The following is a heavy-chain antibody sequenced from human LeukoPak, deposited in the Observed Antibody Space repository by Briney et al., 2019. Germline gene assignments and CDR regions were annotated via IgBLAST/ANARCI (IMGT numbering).Heavy chain of an antibody. V-gene: IGHV4-39*01. CDR2: IFYSGTT. D-gene: IGHD1-26*01. Sequence: SETLSLSCTVSGGSISSNSHYWGWIRQTPGKGLEWIGSIFYSGTTYYSPSLKSRVTISIDTSKNQFSLKLSSVTAADTAVYYCARHLYSGSYYFWGQGNLVTVSS. J-gene: IGHJ4*02. CDR3: ARHLYSGSYYF. CDR1: GGSISSNSHY.